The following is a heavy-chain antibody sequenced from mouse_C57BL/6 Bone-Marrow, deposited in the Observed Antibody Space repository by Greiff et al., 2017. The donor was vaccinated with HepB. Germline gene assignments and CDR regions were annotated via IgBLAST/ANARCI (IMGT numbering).Heavy chain of an antibody. CDR3: ARASLYYDYDGAFAY. V-gene: IGHV3-6*01. D-gene: IGHD2-4*01. CDR1: GYSITSGYY. Sequence: ESGPGLVKPSQSLSLTCSVTGYSITSGYYWNWIRQFPGNKLEWMGYISYDGSNNYNPSLKNRISITRDTSKNQFFLKLNSVTTEDTATYYCARASLYYDYDGAFAYWGQGTLVTVSA. CDR2: ISYDGSN. J-gene: IGHJ3*01.